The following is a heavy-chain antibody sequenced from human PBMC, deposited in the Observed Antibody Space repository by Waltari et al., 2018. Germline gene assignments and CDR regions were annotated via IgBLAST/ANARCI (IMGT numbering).Heavy chain of an antibody. V-gene: IGHV4-31*03. CDR3: ARADYGGNSNAFDI. CDR2: IYYSGST. CDR1: GGSISSGGYY. Sequence: QAQLQESGPGLVKPSQTLSLTCTVSGGSISSGGYYWSWIRQHPGKGLEWIGYIYYSGSTYYNPSLKSRVTISVDTSKNQFSLKLSSVTAADTAVYYCARADYGGNSNAFDIWGQGTMVTVSS. J-gene: IGHJ3*02. D-gene: IGHD4-17*01.